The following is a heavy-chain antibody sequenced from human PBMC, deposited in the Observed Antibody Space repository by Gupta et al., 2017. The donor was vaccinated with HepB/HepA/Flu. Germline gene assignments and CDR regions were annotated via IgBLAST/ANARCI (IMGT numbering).Heavy chain of an antibody. J-gene: IGHJ4*02. CDR2: ISGDGDTS. CDR1: GFHFDHYT. D-gene: IGHD2-2*01. V-gene: IGHV3-43*02. CDR3: AKGPQNTRFRYFDD. Sequence: EVHLVESGGGVVPPGGPLKLPLLAFGFHFDHYTMHWVRQGPGMGQGPGMGLEWRCLISGDGDTSYFADSGKGRFGVSRDKNKNSLYLHMSSLTPEDTALYYCAKGPQNTRFRYFDDWGQGTLATVSS.